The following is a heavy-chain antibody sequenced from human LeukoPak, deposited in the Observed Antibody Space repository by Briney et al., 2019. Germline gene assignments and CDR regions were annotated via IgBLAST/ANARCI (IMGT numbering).Heavy chain of an antibody. J-gene: IGHJ5*02. Sequence: GGSLRLSCAASGLNFNDYDMDWVRQAPGKGPEWVAVIWDDGSNKYYAESVKGRFTISRDNAKNSLYLQMNSLRAEDTAVYYCARDCSSTSCHARHWFDPWGQGTLVTVSS. CDR1: GLNFNDYD. CDR3: ARDCSSTSCHARHWFDP. V-gene: IGHV3-33*01. CDR2: IWDDGSNK. D-gene: IGHD2-2*01.